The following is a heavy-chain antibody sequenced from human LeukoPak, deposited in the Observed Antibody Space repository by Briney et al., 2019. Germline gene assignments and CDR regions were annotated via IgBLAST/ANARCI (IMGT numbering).Heavy chain of an antibody. CDR2: IYYSGST. J-gene: IGHJ4*02. CDR3: ARDRRYYYGSGSYHNFDY. D-gene: IGHD3-10*01. Sequence: SETLSLTCTVSGGSISSGDYYWSWIRQPPGKGLEWIGYIYYSGSTYYNPSLKSRVTISVDTSKNQFSLKLSSVTAADTAVYYCARDRRYYYGSGSYHNFDYWGQGTLVTVSS. CDR1: GGSISSGDYY. V-gene: IGHV4-30-4*01.